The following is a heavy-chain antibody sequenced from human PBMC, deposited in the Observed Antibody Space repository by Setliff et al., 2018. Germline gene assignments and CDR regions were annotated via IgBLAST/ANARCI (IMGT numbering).Heavy chain of an antibody. CDR2: VYYSGYT. J-gene: IGHJ4*02. Sequence: PSETLSLTCSVSGGSVSSASHYWGWIRQAPGKGMEWIGSVYYSGYTHYKPSLQSRVTMSVDTSKNQFSLKLTSVTAADTAVYYCARRGSGSYYDGADFLSFDFWGQGAPVTVSS. CDR1: GGSVSSASHY. V-gene: IGHV4-39*07. CDR3: ARRGSGSYYDGADFLSFDF. D-gene: IGHD3-22*01.